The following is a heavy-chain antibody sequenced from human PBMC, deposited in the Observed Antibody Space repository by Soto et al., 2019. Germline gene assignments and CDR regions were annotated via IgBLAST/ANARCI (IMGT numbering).Heavy chain of an antibody. CDR2: ISGSGGST. V-gene: IGHV3-23*01. CDR3: AKNLAARPNYYYYYMYV. J-gene: IGHJ6*03. D-gene: IGHD6-6*01. CDR1: GFTFSSYA. Sequence: GGSLRLSCAASGFTFSSYAMSWVRQAPGKGLEWVSAISGSGGSTYYADSVKGRFTLSRXXXXXXXXXXXXXXRAKDXXVYYCAKNLAARPNYYYYYMYVWGKGTTVTVSS.